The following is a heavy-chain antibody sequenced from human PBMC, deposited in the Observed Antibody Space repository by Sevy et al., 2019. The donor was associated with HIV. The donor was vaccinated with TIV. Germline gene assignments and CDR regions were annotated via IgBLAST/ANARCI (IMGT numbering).Heavy chain of an antibody. V-gene: IGHV1-18*04. CDR3: AKAAGWDYGMDV. D-gene: IGHD6-13*01. CDR2: ISGNNGNT. Sequence: ASVKVSCKASGYNFLSYGISWVRQAPGQGLEWMGWISGNNGNTKYAQKLQGRVTLTRDASTSTAYTEVRSLKSDDTAVYYWAKAAGWDYGMDVWGQGTTVTVSS. CDR1: GYNFLSYG. J-gene: IGHJ6*02.